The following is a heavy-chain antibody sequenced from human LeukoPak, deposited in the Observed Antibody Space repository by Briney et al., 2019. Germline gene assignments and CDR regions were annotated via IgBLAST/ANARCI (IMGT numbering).Heavy chain of an antibody. CDR1: GGTFSSYA. CDR3: ARDSGSSSSWYMGGYFDY. CDR2: IIPIFGTA. J-gene: IGHJ4*02. Sequence: ASVKVSCKASGGTFSSYAISWVRQAPGQGLEWMGGIIPIFGTANYAQKFQGRVTITADESTSTAYMELSSLGSEDTAVYYCARDSGSSSSWYMGGYFDYWGQGTLVTVSS. V-gene: IGHV1-69*01. D-gene: IGHD6-13*01.